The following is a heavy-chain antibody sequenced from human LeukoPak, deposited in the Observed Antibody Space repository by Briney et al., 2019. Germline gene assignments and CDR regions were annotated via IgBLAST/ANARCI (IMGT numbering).Heavy chain of an antibody. D-gene: IGHD2-2*01. CDR2: IIPIFGTA. CDR1: GCTFTSYD. V-gene: IGHV1-69*13. CDR3: ASLLVPATPNQSRDY. J-gene: IGHJ4*02. Sequence: GASVKVSCKASGCTFTSYDINWVRQATGQGLEWMGGIIPIFGTANYAQKFQGRVTITADESTSTAYMELSSLRSEDTAVYYCASLLVPATPNQSRDYWGQGTLVTVSS.